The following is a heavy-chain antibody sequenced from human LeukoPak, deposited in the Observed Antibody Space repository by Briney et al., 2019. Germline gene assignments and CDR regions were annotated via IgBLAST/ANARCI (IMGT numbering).Heavy chain of an antibody. J-gene: IGHJ4*02. V-gene: IGHV3-7*05. Sequence: GGSLTLSCVASGFTFSNYLRSWVRQAAGKGLAWVAYINQDGSEQYLVDFLKGRFTISRENSKNSLYLQMNSLRAEDTAVYYCVRWGGRWYYWGQGTLVTVSS. CDR1: GFTFSNYL. CDR3: VRWGGRWYY. D-gene: IGHD2-15*01. CDR2: INQDGSEQ.